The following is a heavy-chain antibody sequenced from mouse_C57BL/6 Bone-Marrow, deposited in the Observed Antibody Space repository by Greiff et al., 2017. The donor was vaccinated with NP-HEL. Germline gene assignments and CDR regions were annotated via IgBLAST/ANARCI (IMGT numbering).Heavy chain of an antibody. CDR2: IYPRSGNT. D-gene: IGHD2-4*01. Sequence: QVQLQQSGAELARPGASVKLSCKASGYTFTSYGISWVKQRTGQGLEWIGEIYPRSGNTYYNEKFKGKATLTADKSSSQAYMELRSLTSEDSAVYFCARGADDYDGNYLDDWGQGTTLTVAS. CDR1: GYTFTSYG. CDR3: ARGADDYDGNYLDD. J-gene: IGHJ2*01. V-gene: IGHV1-81*01.